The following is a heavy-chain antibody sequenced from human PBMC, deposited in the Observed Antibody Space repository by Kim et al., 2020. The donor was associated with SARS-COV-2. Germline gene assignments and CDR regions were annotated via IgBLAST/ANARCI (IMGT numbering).Heavy chain of an antibody. CDR1: GFTFSSYE. J-gene: IGHJ3*02. Sequence: GGSLRLSCAVSGFTFSSYEMNWVRQAPGKGLEWVSYISKSGTGRQYADSVKGRFTISRDNAKNALYLQMNSLRAEDTAFYYCAREVATTPDAFDIWGQGTLVTLSS. CDR3: AREVATTPDAFDI. D-gene: IGHD5-12*01. V-gene: IGHV3-48*03. CDR2: ISKSGTGR.